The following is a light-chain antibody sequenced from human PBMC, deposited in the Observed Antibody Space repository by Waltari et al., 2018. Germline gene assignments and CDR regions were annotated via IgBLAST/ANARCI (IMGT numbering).Light chain of an antibody. CDR2: DAF. J-gene: IGKJ2*01. CDR3: MQGSHWPYT. V-gene: IGKV1-33*01. Sequence: DIQMTQSPSSLSASVGDRVTITCQASQDISKFLNWYQQKPGKAPKLLIYDAFHLQRGVPSRFSGSGSGTDFTFTISRVEAEDVGVYYCMQGSHWPYTFGQGTKLEIK. CDR1: QDISKF.